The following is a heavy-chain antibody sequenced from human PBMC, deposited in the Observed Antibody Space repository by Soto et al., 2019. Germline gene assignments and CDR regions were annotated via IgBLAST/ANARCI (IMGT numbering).Heavy chain of an antibody. CDR3: ARDAGYGRVFPLGDYYGMDV. CDR1: GYTFTSYY. D-gene: IGHD3-16*01. CDR2: INPSGGST. V-gene: IGHV1-46*01. Sequence: QVQLVQSGAEVKKPGASVKVSCKASGYTFTSYYMHWVRQAPGQGLEWMGIINPSGGSTSYAQKIQGRVTMTRDTSTSTVYMELSSLRSEDTAVYYCARDAGYGRVFPLGDYYGMDVWGQGTTVTVSS. J-gene: IGHJ6*02.